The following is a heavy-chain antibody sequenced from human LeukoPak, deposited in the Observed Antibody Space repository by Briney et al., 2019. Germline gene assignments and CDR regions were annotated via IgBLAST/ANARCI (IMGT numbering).Heavy chain of an antibody. V-gene: IGHV3-23*01. D-gene: IGHD3-16*01. CDR1: GFTFSSYT. J-gene: IGHJ1*01. CDR3: ARDKFLGGFQH. Sequence: PGGSLRLSCAASGFTFSSYTMNWVRQTPGKGLEWVSAISGSGGSTYYADSVKGRFTISRDNAKNTLYLQMNSLRAEDTAVYYCARDKFLGGFQHWGQGTLVTVSS. CDR2: ISGSGGST.